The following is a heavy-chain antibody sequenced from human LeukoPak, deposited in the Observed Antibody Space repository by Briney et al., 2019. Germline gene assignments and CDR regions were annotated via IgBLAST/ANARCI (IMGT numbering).Heavy chain of an antibody. D-gene: IGHD5/OR15-5a*01. Sequence: PGGSLRLSCAASGFTFSSYSMNWVRQAPGKGLEWVSSISSRSSYIYYADSVKGRFTISRDNAKNSLYLQMNSLRAEDTALYYCARSTLGTDAFDIWGQGTMVTVSS. CDR3: ARSTLGTDAFDI. V-gene: IGHV3-21*04. J-gene: IGHJ3*02. CDR2: ISSRSSYI. CDR1: GFTFSSYS.